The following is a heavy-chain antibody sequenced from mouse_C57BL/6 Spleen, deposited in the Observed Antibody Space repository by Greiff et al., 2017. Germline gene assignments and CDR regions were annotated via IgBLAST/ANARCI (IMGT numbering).Heavy chain of an antibody. CDR1: GYAFSSSW. CDR2: IYPGDGDT. Sequence: VKLQESGPELVKPGASVKISCKASGYAFSSSWMNWVKQRPGKGLEWIGRIYPGDGDTNYNGKFKGKATLTADKSSSTAYMQLSSLTSEDSAVYFCARSDSPAWFAYWGQGTLVTVSA. D-gene: IGHD3-2*01. CDR3: ARSDSPAWFAY. V-gene: IGHV1-82*01. J-gene: IGHJ3*01.